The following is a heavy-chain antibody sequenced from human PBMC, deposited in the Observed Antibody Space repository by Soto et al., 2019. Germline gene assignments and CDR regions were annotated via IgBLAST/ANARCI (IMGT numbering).Heavy chain of an antibody. D-gene: IGHD1-26*01. Sequence: QVQLVESGGGVVQPGRSLRLSCAASGFTFSSYAMHWVRQAPGKGLEWVAVISYDGSNKYYADSVKGRFTISRDNSKNTMYLQMNSLRAEEKAVYYCAGGGELPDYFAYWGQGTLVTVSS. CDR1: GFTFSSYA. CDR3: AGGGELPDYFAY. CDR2: ISYDGSNK. J-gene: IGHJ4*02. V-gene: IGHV3-30-3*01.